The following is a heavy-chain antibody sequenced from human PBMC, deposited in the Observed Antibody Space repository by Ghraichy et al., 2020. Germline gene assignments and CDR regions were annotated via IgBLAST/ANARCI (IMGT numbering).Heavy chain of an antibody. CDR1: GYTFTSYH. Sequence: VKVSCKASGYTFTSYHINWVRQAPGQGLEWMGWVHPTSGNTGYAQKFQGRITLTRNSSIATAYMELTSLRSDDTAVYYCARVRPPLSYYYGLDVWGQGTAVIVSS. J-gene: IGHJ6*02. CDR3: ARVRPPLSYYYGLDV. V-gene: IGHV1-8*01. CDR2: VHPTSGNT.